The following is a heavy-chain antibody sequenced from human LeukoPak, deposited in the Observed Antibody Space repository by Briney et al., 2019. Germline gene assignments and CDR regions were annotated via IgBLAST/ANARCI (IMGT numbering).Heavy chain of an antibody. CDR2: INPNSGGT. CDR1: GYTFTGYY. Sequence: ASVKVSCKASGYTFTGYYMHWVRQAPGQGLEWMGWINPNSGGTNYAQKFQGRVTMTRDTSISTAYMELSRLGSDDTAVYYCAREDYYDSSGYPGGYWGQGTLVPVSS. J-gene: IGHJ4*02. V-gene: IGHV1-2*02. D-gene: IGHD3-22*01. CDR3: AREDYYDSSGYPGGY.